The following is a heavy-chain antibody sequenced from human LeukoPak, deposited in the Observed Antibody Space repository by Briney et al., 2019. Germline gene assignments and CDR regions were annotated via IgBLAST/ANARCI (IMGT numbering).Heavy chain of an antibody. Sequence: GGSLRLSCAASGFTFSTSALGWVRQAPGKGLEWVSVIYSGGSTYYADSVKGRFTISRDNSKNTLYLQMNSLRAEDTAVYYCASPRAGPDAFDIWGQGTMVTVSS. D-gene: IGHD6-19*01. CDR2: IYSGGST. V-gene: IGHV3-66*01. J-gene: IGHJ3*02. CDR3: ASPRAGPDAFDI. CDR1: GFTFSTSA.